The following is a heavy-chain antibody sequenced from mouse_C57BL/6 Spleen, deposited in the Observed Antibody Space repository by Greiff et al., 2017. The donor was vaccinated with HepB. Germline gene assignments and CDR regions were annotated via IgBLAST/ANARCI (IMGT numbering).Heavy chain of an antibody. D-gene: IGHD2-4*01. V-gene: IGHV14-2*01. CDR2: IDPEDGET. J-gene: IGHJ2*01. Sequence: DVKLVESGAELVKPGASVKLSCTASGFNIKDYYMHWVKQRTEQGLEWIGRIDPEDGETKYATKFQGKATITADSSSNTAYLQRSSLTSEDTAVYDCARSGDYDDPYYFDYWGQGTTLTVSS. CDR3: ARSGDYDDPYYFDY. CDR1: GFNIKDYY.